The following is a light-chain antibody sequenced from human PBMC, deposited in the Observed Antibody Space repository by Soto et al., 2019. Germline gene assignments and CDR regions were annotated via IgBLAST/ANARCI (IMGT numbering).Light chain of an antibody. J-gene: IGKJ3*01. CDR3: RQYGSSPFT. V-gene: IGKV3-20*01. CDR1: QSVGNNY. Sequence: EIVLTQSPGTLSLSPGERATLSCRASQSVGNNYLAWYQQKPGQAPRLLIYGASSRATGIPDRFSGSGSGPDFTLTISRLEPEDFAVYHCRQYGSSPFTFGPGTKVHIK. CDR2: GAS.